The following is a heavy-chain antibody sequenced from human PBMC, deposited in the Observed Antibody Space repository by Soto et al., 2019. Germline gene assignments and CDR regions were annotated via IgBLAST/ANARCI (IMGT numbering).Heavy chain of an antibody. CDR1: GGTFSSYA. Sequence: GASVKVSCKASGGTFSSYAISWVRQAPGQGLEWMGGIIPIFGTANYAQRFQGRVTITADESTSTAYMELSSLRSEDTAVYYCAKHFSGYVAFDVWGQGTMVTVSS. CDR2: IIPIFGTA. CDR3: AKHFSGYVAFDV. V-gene: IGHV1-69*13. D-gene: IGHD3-22*01. J-gene: IGHJ3*01.